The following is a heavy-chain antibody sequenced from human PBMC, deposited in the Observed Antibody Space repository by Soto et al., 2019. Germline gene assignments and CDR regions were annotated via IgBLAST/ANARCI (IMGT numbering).Heavy chain of an antibody. CDR1: GFTFSSYS. J-gene: IGHJ4*02. CDR3: ARVGASGGFDS. CDR2: ISSGLSTI. V-gene: IGHV3-48*02. D-gene: IGHD3-10*01. Sequence: EVQLVESGGGLVQPGGSLRLSCAASGFTFSSYSMNWVRQAPGKGLEWVSYISSGLSTIYYADSVKGRFTISRDNAKNSLYLQMNSRTDEDTAVYYCARVGASGGFDSWGQGTLVTVSS.